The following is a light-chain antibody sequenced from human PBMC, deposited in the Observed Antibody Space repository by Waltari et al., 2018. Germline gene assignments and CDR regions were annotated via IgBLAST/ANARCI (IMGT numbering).Light chain of an antibody. CDR3: QSFDSSLDGYV. Sequence: QSVLTQPPSVSGAPGQRVTISCTGSSSNIGSYYHVHWYQPLPGTAPKVLIYANNNRPSVVPDRSSGSKSGASASLAITGLQAEDEADYYCQSFDSSLDGYVFGTGTKVTVL. V-gene: IGLV1-40*01. CDR1: SSNIGSYYH. J-gene: IGLJ1*01. CDR2: ANN.